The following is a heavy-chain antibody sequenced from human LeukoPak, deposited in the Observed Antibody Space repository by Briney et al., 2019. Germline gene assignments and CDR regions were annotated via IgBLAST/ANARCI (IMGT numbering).Heavy chain of an antibody. Sequence: ASVKASCKASGYTFTSYYMHWVRQAPGQGLEWMGIINPSGGSTSYAQKFQGRVTMTRDTSTSTVYMELSSLRSEDTAVYYCARNGAVAGLTTYYYYYMDVWGKGTTVTISS. CDR3: ARNGAVAGLTTYYYYYMDV. D-gene: IGHD6-19*01. CDR1: GYTFTSYY. V-gene: IGHV1-46*01. J-gene: IGHJ6*03. CDR2: INPSGGST.